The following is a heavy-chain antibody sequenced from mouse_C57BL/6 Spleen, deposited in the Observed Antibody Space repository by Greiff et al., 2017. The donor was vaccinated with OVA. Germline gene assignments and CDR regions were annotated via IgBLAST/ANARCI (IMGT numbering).Heavy chain of an antibody. CDR3: AGATIDYAMDY. CDR1: GYTFTSYG. V-gene: IGHV1-81*01. CDR2: IYPRSGNT. D-gene: IGHD1-1*01. J-gene: IGHJ4*01. Sequence: QVQLKESGAELARPGASVKLSCKASGYTFTSYGISWVKQRTGQGLEWIGEIYPRSGNTYYNEKFKGKATLTADKSSSTAYMELRSLTSEDSAVYFCAGATIDYAMDYWGQGTSVTVSS.